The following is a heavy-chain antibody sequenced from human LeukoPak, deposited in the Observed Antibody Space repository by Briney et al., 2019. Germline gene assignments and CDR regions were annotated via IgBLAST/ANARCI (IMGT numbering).Heavy chain of an antibody. Sequence: PGGSLRLSCAASGFTVSSNYMSCVRQAPGKGLEWVSVIYSGGSKKCAGSEKGRFTISRDNSKNTLYLQMNSLRAEDTAVYYCARVRGGNYFDYWGQGTLVTVSS. CDR3: ARVRGGNYFDY. J-gene: IGHJ4*02. D-gene: IGHD3-16*01. CDR1: GFTVSSNY. V-gene: IGHV3-53*01. CDR2: IYSGGSK.